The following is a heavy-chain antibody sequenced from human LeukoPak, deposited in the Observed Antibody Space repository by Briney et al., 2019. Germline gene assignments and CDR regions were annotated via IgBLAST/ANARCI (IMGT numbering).Heavy chain of an antibody. CDR1: GYTFTSYY. J-gene: IGHJ4*02. CDR2: INPSGGST. V-gene: IGHV1-46*01. Sequence: GASVKVSCKASGYTFTSYYMHWVRQAPGQGLEWMGIINPSGGSTSYAQKFQGRVTMTRDMSTSTVYMELSGLRSEDTAVYYCGRDLFSYYYDSSGYYYVDNNYYWGQGTLVTVSP. D-gene: IGHD3-22*01. CDR3: GRDLFSYYYDSSGYYYVDNNYY.